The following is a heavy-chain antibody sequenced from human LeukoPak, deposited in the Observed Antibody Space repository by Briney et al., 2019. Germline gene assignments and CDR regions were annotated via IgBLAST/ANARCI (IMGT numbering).Heavy chain of an antibody. D-gene: IGHD3-22*01. CDR2: IYYSGST. J-gene: IGHJ5*02. V-gene: IGHV4-38-2*02. CDR3: ARAGGYYQNWFDP. Sequence: PSETLSLTCTVSGYSISSGYYWGWIRQPPGKGLEWIGSIYYSGSTYYNPSLKSRVTISVDTSKNQFSLKLSSVTAADTAVYYCARAGGYYQNWFDPWGQGTLVTVSS. CDR1: GYSISSGYY.